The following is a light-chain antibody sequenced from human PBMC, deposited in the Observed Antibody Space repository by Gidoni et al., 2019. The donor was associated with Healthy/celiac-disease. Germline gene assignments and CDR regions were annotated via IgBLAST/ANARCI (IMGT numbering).Light chain of an antibody. Sequence: ENGLTPSSVTLSLSPGERATLSCRASQSVSSSYLAWYQQKPGQATRLLIYGASSRATGNPDRFSSGWSGTDFTLTISRLEPEDFAVYCCQQYGSSRTFXXXTKVEIK. CDR2: GAS. J-gene: IGKJ1*01. CDR3: QQYGSSRT. V-gene: IGKV3-20*01. CDR1: QSVSSSY.